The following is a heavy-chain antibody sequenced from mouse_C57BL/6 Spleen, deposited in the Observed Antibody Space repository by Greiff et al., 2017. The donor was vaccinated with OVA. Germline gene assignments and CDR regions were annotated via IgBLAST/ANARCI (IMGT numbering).Heavy chain of an antibody. V-gene: IGHV1-15*01. CDR2: IDPETGGT. J-gene: IGHJ2*01. CDR3: TGSPFDY. Sequence: VQRVESGAELVRPGASVTLSCKASGYTFTDYEMHWVKQTPVHGLEWIGAIDPETGGTAYNQKFKGKAILTADKSSSTAYMELRSLTSEDSAVDYCTGSPFDYWGQGTTLTVSS. CDR1: GYTFTDYE.